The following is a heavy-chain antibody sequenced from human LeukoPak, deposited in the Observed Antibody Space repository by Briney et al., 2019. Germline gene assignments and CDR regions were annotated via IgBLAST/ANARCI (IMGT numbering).Heavy chain of an antibody. D-gene: IGHD6-13*01. CDR1: GFNFNTYA. Sequence: GGSLRLSCAASGFNFNTYAMKWVRQAPGKGLEWLAVVLFDGSDQYYADSVQGRFTISRDNSQNTLYLQMDSLRVEDTAFYYCAASDGEQQLALWGQGTLVTVSS. J-gene: IGHJ4*02. V-gene: IGHV3-30*04. CDR3: AASDGEQQLAL. CDR2: VLFDGSDQ.